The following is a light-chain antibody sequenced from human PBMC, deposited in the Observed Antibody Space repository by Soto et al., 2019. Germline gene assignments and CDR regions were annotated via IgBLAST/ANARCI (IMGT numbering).Light chain of an antibody. CDR2: ENN. V-gene: IGLV1-51*02. J-gene: IGLJ1*01. Sequence: QSALTQPPSVSAAPGQKVTISCSGSSSDIGRNYVSWYQHLPGTAPKLLIYENNKRPSGIPDRLSGSKSGSSATLRITGLQTGDEADYYCGTWDSSLTTYVFGPGTKVTVL. CDR1: SSDIGRNY. CDR3: GTWDSSLTTYV.